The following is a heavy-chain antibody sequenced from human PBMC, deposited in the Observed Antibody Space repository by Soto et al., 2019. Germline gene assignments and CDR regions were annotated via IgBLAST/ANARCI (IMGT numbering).Heavy chain of an antibody. Sequence: QVQLVESGGGVVQPGRSLRLSCAASGFTFSSYAMHWVSQAPGKGLEWVAVISYDGSNKYYADSVKGRFTISRDNSKNTLYLQMNSLRAEDTAVYYCARSPGRYSSQHYDYWGQGTLVTVSS. D-gene: IGHD6-13*01. CDR2: ISYDGSNK. CDR1: GFTFSSYA. V-gene: IGHV3-30-3*01. CDR3: ARSPGRYSSQHYDY. J-gene: IGHJ4*02.